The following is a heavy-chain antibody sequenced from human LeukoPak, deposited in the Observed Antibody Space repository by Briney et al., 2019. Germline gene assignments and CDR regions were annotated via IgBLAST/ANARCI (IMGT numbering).Heavy chain of an antibody. J-gene: IGHJ4*02. CDR3: ARHLRSSTSGSYYFDY. D-gene: IGHD2-2*01. CDR2: IYPGDSDT. Sequence: GESLTISCKGSGYSFTSYWIGWVRQMPGKGLEWMGIIYPGDSDTRYSPSFQGQVTISADKSISTAYLQWSSLKASDTAMYYCARHLRSSTSGSYYFDYWGQGTLVTVSS. V-gene: IGHV5-51*01. CDR1: GYSFTSYW.